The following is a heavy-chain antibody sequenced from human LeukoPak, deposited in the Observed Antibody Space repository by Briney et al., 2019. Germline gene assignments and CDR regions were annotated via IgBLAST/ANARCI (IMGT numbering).Heavy chain of an antibody. V-gene: IGHV4-59*11. J-gene: IGHJ6*03. CDR1: GGSISSHY. Sequence: PSETLSLTCTVSGGSISSHYWSWIRQPPGKGLEWIGYIYYSGSTNYNPSLKSRVTISVDTSKNQFSLKLSSATAADTAVYYCARDKYYMDVWGKGTTVTVSS. CDR2: IYYSGST. CDR3: ARDKYYMDV.